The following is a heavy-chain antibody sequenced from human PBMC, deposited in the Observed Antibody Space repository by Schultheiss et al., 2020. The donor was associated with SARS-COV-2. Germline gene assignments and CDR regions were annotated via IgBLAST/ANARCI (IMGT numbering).Heavy chain of an antibody. CDR3: ARGYRYSPYYFDY. J-gene: IGHJ4*02. Sequence: SETLSLTCAVSGGSFNDYYWSWVRQAPGKGLEWIGEINHSGSTNYNPSLKSRVTISVDTSKNQFSLKLSSVTAADTAVYYCARGYRYSPYYFDYWGQGTLVTVSS. CDR2: INHSGST. V-gene: IGHV4-34*01. D-gene: IGHD1-1*01. CDR1: GGSFNDYY.